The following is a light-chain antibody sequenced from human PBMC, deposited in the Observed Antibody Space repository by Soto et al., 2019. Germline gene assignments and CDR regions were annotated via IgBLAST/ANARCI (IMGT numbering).Light chain of an antibody. CDR1: SSDVGGYNF. Sequence: QSALTQPASVSGSPGQSITISCTGTSSDVGGYNFVSWYQQHPGKAPKLMVFEVNNRPSGVSYRFSGSKSGNTASLTISGLQAEDEADYFCSAYTARSTLVFGGGTKLTVL. J-gene: IGLJ3*02. CDR3: SAYTARSTLV. V-gene: IGLV2-14*01. CDR2: EVN.